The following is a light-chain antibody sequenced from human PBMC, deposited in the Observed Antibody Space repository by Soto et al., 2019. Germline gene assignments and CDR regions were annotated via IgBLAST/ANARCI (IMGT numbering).Light chain of an antibody. CDR2: DAS. Sequence: EIVLTQSPGTLSLSPGEGGTLSCRASQSVGRDYLAWFQQKPGQPPRLLIHDASRRATGIPDRFSGSGSGTDFTLTINTLEPEDFAVYYCQQYAASPITFGQGTRLEIK. CDR1: QSVGRDY. J-gene: IGKJ5*01. V-gene: IGKV3-20*01. CDR3: QQYAASPIT.